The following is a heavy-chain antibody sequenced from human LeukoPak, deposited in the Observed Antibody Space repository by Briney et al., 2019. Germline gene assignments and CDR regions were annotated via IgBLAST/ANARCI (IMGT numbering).Heavy chain of an antibody. CDR2: IYKSAST. Sequence: SETLSLTCTVSGGSIGWDYWSWIRQSPGKGLEWIGRIYKSASTNTTPSFSSRVTMSVETSTNQFSLNVTSVTAADTAVYYCAREEYFQDSNGYAYYFHSWGQGSLVTVSS. CDR3: AREEYFQDSNGYAYYFHS. D-gene: IGHD3-22*01. CDR1: GGSIGWDY. V-gene: IGHV4-4*07. J-gene: IGHJ4*02.